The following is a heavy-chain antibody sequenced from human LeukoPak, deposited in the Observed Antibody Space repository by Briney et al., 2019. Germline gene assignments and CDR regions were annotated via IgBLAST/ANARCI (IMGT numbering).Heavy chain of an antibody. V-gene: IGHV1-18*01. J-gene: IGHJ4*02. CDR1: GYTVIRYG. D-gene: IGHD3-10*01. CDR3: AREESNGSYQFLHDY. CDR2: ISPYNDNK. Sequence: ASVKVSCKASGYTVIRYGISWVRQAPGQGLEWMGWISPYNDNKKFLQKLQGRVTMTTDTSTSTAYMELRSLTSDDTAIYYCAREESNGSYQFLHDYWGQGTLVTVSS.